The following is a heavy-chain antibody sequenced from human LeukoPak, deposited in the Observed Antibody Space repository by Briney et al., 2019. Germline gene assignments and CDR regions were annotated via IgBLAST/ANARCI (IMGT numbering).Heavy chain of an antibody. CDR3: ARDLSGGSFDY. Sequence: GGSLRLSCAASGFTVSSNYMSWVRQVPGKGLEWVSLIYTGGSTYYADSVKGRFTISRDNSENTLYLQMNSLRAEDTAVYYCARDLSGGSFDYWGQGTLVTVSS. J-gene: IGHJ4*02. D-gene: IGHD2-15*01. CDR1: GFTVSSNY. CDR2: IYTGGST. V-gene: IGHV3-66*01.